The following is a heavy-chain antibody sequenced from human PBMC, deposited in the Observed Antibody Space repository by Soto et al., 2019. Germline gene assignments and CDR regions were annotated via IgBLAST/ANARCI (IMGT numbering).Heavy chain of an antibody. Sequence: GGFLRLSCAASGFTFSSYAMSWVRQAPGKGLEWVSAISGSGGSTYYADSVKGRFTISRDNSKNTLYLQMNSLRAEDTAVYYCAKSPHSSSGAGYYYYYYMDVWGKGTTVTVSS. V-gene: IGHV3-23*01. J-gene: IGHJ6*03. D-gene: IGHD6-25*01. CDR2: ISGSGGST. CDR1: GFTFSSYA. CDR3: AKSPHSSSGAGYYYYYYMDV.